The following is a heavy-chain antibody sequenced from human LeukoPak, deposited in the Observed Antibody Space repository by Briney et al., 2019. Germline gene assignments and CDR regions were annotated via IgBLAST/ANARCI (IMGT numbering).Heavy chain of an antibody. CDR1: GFTFSSFG. J-gene: IGHJ5*02. CDR2: ISSSGNYI. V-gene: IGHV3-21*04. CDR3: ARDGFPQREIHYDFWSGYPPTYNHWFDP. Sequence: GGSLRLSCVASGFTFSSFGMNWVRQAPGKGLEWVSSISSSGNYIYYADSVKGRFTISRDNAKNSLYLQMNSLRAEDTALYYCARDGFPQREIHYDFWSGYPPTYNHWFDPWGQGTLVTVSS. D-gene: IGHD3-3*01.